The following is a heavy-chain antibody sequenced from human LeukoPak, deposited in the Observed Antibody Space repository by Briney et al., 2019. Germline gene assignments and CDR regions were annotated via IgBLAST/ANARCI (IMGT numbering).Heavy chain of an antibody. CDR1: GFTFSSYA. CDR3: ARTGYNYGTPLNY. CDR2: VSGSGANT. V-gene: IGHV3-23*01. D-gene: IGHD5-18*01. J-gene: IGHJ4*02. Sequence: GGSLRLSCAASGFTFSSYAMGWVRQAPGKGLEWVSAVSGSGANTYYADSVKGRFTISRDNSKNTVYLQMSSLRAEDTAVYCARTGYNYGTPLNYWGQGTLVTVSS.